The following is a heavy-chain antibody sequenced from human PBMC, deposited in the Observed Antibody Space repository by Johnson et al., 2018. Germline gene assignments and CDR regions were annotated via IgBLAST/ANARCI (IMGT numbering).Heavy chain of an antibody. CDR2: ISSSSNTI. J-gene: IGHJ6*02. CDR3: AGMDV. CDR1: GFTFTDYY. Sequence: VQLLETGGGLVKPGGSLRLSCAASGFTFTDYYMSWIRQAPGKGLEWVSYISSSSNTIFPAYSVKGRFTIPRDNPKNSLYLQMNRLRAEDTAVYYCAGMDVWGQGTTVTVSS. V-gene: IGHV3-11*01.